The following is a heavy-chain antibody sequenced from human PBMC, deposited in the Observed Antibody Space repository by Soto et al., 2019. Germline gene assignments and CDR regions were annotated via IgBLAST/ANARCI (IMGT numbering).Heavy chain of an antibody. CDR1: GGTFSSYA. D-gene: IGHD2-15*01. V-gene: IGHV1-69*13. CDR2: IIPIFGTA. Sequence: SVKVSCKASGGTFSSYAISWVRQAPGQGLEWMGGIIPIFGTANYAQKFLGRVTITADESTSTAYMELSSLRSEDTAVYYCASAGDVVVVSPEPVDYYYYYGMDVWGQGTTVTVSS. CDR3: ASAGDVVVVSPEPVDYYYYYGMDV. J-gene: IGHJ6*02.